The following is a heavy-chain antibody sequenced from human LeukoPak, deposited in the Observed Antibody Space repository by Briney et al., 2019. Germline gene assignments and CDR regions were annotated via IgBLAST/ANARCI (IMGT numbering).Heavy chain of an antibody. D-gene: IGHD5-24*01. CDR3: AKDQEMATIARAFDI. J-gene: IGHJ3*02. Sequence: GGSLRLSCAASGFTFSSLAMHWVRQAPGKGLEWVSVISGSGGTTYYADSVKGRFTTSRDNSKNTLYLQMNSLRAEDTAVYYCAKDQEMATIARAFDIWGQGTMVTVSS. CDR2: ISGSGGTT. CDR1: GFTFSSLA. V-gene: IGHV3-23*01.